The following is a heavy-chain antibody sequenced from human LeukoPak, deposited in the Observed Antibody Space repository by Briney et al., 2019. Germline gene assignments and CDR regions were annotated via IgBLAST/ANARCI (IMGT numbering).Heavy chain of an antibody. CDR3: AREDATMVRGGFDY. V-gene: IGHV4-30-4*01. CDR1: GRSISSGDYY. D-gene: IGHD3-10*01. Sequence: SETLSLTCTVSGRSISSGDYYWSWIRKPPGKGLEWIWYIYYSGSTYYNQSFKSRVTISVDTSKSQFSLKLSSVTAADTAVYYCAREDATMVRGGFDYWGQGTLVTVSS. J-gene: IGHJ4*02. CDR2: IYYSGST.